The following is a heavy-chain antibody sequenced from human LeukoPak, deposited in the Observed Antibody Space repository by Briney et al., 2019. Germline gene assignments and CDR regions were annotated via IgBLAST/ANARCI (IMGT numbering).Heavy chain of an antibody. CDR2: IYYSGST. CDR1: GGSFSSGGYY. D-gene: IGHD3-10*01. V-gene: IGHV4-31*03. CDR3: AREVRSYGMDV. Sequence: SETLSLTCTVSGGSFSSGGYYWSWIRQHPGKGLEWIGYIYYSGSTYYNPSLKGRVTISVDTSKNQFSLKLCSVTAADTAVYYCAREVRSYGMDVWGQGTTVTVSS. J-gene: IGHJ6*02.